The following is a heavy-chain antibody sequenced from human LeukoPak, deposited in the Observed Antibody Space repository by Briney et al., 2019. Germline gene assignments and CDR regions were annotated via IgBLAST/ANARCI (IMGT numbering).Heavy chain of an antibody. J-gene: IGHJ3*02. D-gene: IGHD1-26*01. CDR2: INQSGST. CDR1: GGSFSGYY. Sequence: SETLSLTCAVYGGSFSGYYWSWIRQPPGKGLEWIGEINQSGSTNYNPSLKSRVTISVDTSKNQFSLKLSSVTAADTAVYYCARKWELHAFDIWGQGTMVTISS. V-gene: IGHV4-34*01. CDR3: ARKWELHAFDI.